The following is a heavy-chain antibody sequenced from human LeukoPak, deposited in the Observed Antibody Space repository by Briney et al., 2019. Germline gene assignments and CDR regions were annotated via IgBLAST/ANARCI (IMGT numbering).Heavy chain of an antibody. CDR1: GFTFSSYA. D-gene: IGHD6-19*01. CDR2: ISGSGGST. Sequence: GGSLRLSCAASGFTFSSYAMSWVRQAPGKGPEWVSAISGSGGSTYYADSVKGRFTISRDNSKNTLYLQMNGLRAEDTAVYYCAKPLIAVAGHYYYYGMDVWGQGTTVTVSS. V-gene: IGHV3-23*01. J-gene: IGHJ6*02. CDR3: AKPLIAVAGHYYYYGMDV.